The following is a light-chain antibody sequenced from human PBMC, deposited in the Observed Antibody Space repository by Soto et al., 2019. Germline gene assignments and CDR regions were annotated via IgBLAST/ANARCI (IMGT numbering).Light chain of an antibody. Sequence: EFVLTQSPGTLSLSPEERATLSCRASQTVRNNYLAWYQQKPGQAPRLLIYDASSRATGIPDRFSGGGSGTEFTLTISRLQSEDFAVYYCQQYGSSPRTFGQGTKVDI. CDR1: QTVRNNY. V-gene: IGKV3-20*01. CDR3: QQYGSSPRT. J-gene: IGKJ1*01. CDR2: DAS.